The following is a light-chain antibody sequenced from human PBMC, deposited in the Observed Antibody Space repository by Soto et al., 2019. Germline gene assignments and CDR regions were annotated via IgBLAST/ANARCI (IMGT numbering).Light chain of an antibody. CDR1: SSDVGGYNY. CDR2: EVR. Sequence: QSALTQSASVSGSPGQSITISCTGTSSDVGGYNYVSWYQQHPGKAPKLIIYEVRNRPSGVSNRFSGSKSGNTASLTISELQAEDEADYYCSSYTSSGLVVFGGGTKLTVL. CDR3: SSYTSSGLVV. V-gene: IGLV2-14*01. J-gene: IGLJ2*01.